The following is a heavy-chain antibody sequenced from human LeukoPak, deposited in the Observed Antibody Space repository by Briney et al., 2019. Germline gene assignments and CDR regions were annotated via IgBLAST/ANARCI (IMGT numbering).Heavy chain of an antibody. CDR2: IWYDGSNK. CDR1: GFTFSSYG. V-gene: IGHV3-33*01. CDR3: ARGDSSSWLTADY. Sequence: GGSLRLSCAASGFTFSSYGMHWVRQAPGKGLEWVAVIWYDGSNKYYADSVKGRFTISRDNSKNTLYLQTNSLRAEDTAVYYCARGDSSSWLTADYWGQGTLVTVSS. D-gene: IGHD6-13*01. J-gene: IGHJ4*02.